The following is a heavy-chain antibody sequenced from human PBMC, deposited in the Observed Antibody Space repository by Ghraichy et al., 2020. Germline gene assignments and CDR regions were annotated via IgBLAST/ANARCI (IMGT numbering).Heavy chain of an antibody. CDR3: ARHGPRGYCTGSNCFPRFVDV. CDR2: IYYLGNT. V-gene: IGHV4-59*08. J-gene: IGHJ6*02. D-gene: IGHD2-8*02. CDR1: GDSISSYS. Sequence: SETLSLTCTVSGDSISSYSWAWVRQPPGKGLELIGYIYYLGNTNYNPSLKSRVTISVDTSKNQFSLKLNSVTATDTAVYYCARHGPRGYCTGSNCFPRFVDVWGQGTTVTVSS.